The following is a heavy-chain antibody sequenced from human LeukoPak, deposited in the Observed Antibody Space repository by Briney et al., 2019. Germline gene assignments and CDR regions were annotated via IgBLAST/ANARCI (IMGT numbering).Heavy chain of an antibody. CDR3: AREISGRNFWSGSITGWFDP. CDR1: GYTFTGYY. Sequence: ASVKVSCKASGYTFTGYYMYWVRQAPGQGLEWMGWTNPNSGGTNYAQKFQGRVTMTRDTSISTAYMELGRLRSDDTAVYYCAREISGRNFWSGSITGWFDPWGQGTLVTVSS. D-gene: IGHD3-3*01. V-gene: IGHV1-2*02. J-gene: IGHJ5*02. CDR2: TNPNSGGT.